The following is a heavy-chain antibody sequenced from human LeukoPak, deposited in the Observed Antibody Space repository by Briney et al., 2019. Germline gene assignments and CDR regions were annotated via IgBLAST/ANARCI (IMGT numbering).Heavy chain of an antibody. D-gene: IGHD2-8*02. J-gene: IGHJ4*02. CDR1: GFTISYNY. CDR3: AKEYYVLLVYALGGSFDY. Sequence: GGSLRLSCAASGFTISYNYMSWVRQAPGKGPEWVSTISGNGRSTYYGDSVKGRFTISRDNSKNTLSLQMNSLRAEDTAVYYCAKEYYVLLVYALGGSFDYWGRGTLVTVSS. CDR2: ISGNGRST. V-gene: IGHV3-23*01.